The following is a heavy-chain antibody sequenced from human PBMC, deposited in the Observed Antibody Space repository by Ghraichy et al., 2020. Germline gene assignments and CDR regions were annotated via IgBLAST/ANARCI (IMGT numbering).Heavy chain of an antibody. V-gene: IGHV4-61*02. J-gene: IGHJ5*02. CDR3: ARDVEVAGRGRWFDP. CDR1: GGSISSGSYY. Sequence: SETLSLTCTVSGGSISSGSYYWSWIRQPAGKGLEWIGRIYTSGSTNYNPSLKSRVTISVDTSKNQFSLKLSSVTAADTAVYYCARDVEVAGRGRWFDPWGQGTLVTVSS. D-gene: IGHD6-19*01. CDR2: IYTSGST.